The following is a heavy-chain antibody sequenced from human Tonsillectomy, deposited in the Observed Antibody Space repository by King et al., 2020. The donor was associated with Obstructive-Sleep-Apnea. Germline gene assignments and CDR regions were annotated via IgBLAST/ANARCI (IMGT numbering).Heavy chain of an antibody. CDR2: ILYDGSNK. CDR1: GFTFSNYA. V-gene: IGHV3-30*04. J-gene: IGHJ4*02. Sequence: VQLVESGGGVVQPGRSLRLSCAASGFTFSNYAMHWVRQAPGKGLEWVAVILYDGSNKYYADSVKGRFTISIDNSKNPLYLQINNLRAEDTAVYYCARDPKEWEVQYWGQGTLVTVSS. D-gene: IGHD1-26*01. CDR3: ARDPKEWEVQY.